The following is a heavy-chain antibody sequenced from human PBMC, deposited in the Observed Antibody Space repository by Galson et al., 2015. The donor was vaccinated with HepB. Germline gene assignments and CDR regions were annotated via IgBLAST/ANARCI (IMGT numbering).Heavy chain of an antibody. J-gene: IGHJ5*02. Sequence: SLRLSCAASGFTFSSYSMNWVRQAPGKGLEWVSSISSSSTYIYYADSVKGRFTISRDNAKDSLYLQMNSLRAEDTAVYYCARERPAAGNWFDPWGQGTLVTVSS. D-gene: IGHD6-13*01. CDR1: GFTFSSYS. CDR3: ARERPAAGNWFDP. CDR2: ISSSSTYI. V-gene: IGHV3-21*01.